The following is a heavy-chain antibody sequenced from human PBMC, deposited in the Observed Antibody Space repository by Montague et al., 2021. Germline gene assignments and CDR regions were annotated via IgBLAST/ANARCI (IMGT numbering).Heavy chain of an antibody. J-gene: IGHJ4*02. V-gene: IGHV3-33*01. CDR1: GFFFNVYG. D-gene: IGHD1-26*01. Sequence: SLRLSCAASGFFFNVYGMHWVRHAPGKGLVWVAVVGHDGNYEKYXDSVRGRFIVSRDNSRTTLYLQLNSLRAEDTAVYYCARDFRVGTYFDYLGQGTLVTVSS. CDR2: VGHDGNYE. CDR3: ARDFRVGTYFDY.